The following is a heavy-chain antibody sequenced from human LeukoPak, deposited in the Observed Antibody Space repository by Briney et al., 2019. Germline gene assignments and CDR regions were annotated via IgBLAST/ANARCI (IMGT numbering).Heavy chain of an antibody. CDR2: ISYDGSNK. J-gene: IGHJ6*03. CDR3: AKDSYSSSWFYYYYYMDV. CDR1: GFSFSSHG. Sequence: GGSLRLSCAASGFSFSSHGMSWVRQAPGKGLEWVAVISYDGSNKYYADSVKGRFTISRDNSKNTLYLQMNSLRAEDTAVYYCAKDSYSSSWFYYYYYMDVWGKGTTVTVSS. V-gene: IGHV3-30*18. D-gene: IGHD6-13*01.